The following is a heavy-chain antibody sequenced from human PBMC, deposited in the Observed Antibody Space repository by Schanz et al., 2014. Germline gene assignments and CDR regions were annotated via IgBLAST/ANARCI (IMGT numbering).Heavy chain of an antibody. Sequence: QVQLVQSGAEVKKPGASVKVSCKVSGSIFSKLLMHWVRQGPAKGLEWMGGFDPKKGEAIYAQKFQGRVTMTEDTSTGTAYMELRSLISDDTAVYYCARDRVSFVRGPLGVDWGQGTQVIVSS. CDR1: GSIFSKLL. D-gene: IGHD3-10*01. J-gene: IGHJ4*02. V-gene: IGHV1-24*01. CDR3: ARDRVSFVRGPLGVD. CDR2: FDPKKGEA.